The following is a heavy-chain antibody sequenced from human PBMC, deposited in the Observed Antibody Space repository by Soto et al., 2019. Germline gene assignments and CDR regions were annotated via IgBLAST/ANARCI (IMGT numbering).Heavy chain of an antibody. J-gene: IGHJ5*02. CDR2: IYYSGST. CDR1: GGSISSYY. V-gene: IGHV4-59*01. Sequence: SETLSLTCTVSGGSISSYYWSWIRQPPGKGLEWIGHIYYSGSTNYNPSLKSRVTISVDTSKNQFSLKLSSVTAADTAVYYCARGPLCEADGTCGWFDPWGQGTLVTVSS. D-gene: IGHD6-13*01. CDR3: ARGPLCEADGTCGWFDP.